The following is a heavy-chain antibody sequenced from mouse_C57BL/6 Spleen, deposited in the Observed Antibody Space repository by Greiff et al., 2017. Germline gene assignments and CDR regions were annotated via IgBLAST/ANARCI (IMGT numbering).Heavy chain of an antibody. CDR1: GYAFSSYW. CDR2: IYPGDGDT. V-gene: IGHV1-80*01. Sequence: VQLKESGAELVKPGASVKISCKASGYAFSSYWMNWVKQRPGKGLEWIGQIYPGDGDTNYNGKFKGKATLTADKSSSTAYMQRSSLTSEDSAVYFCASSYYSNYVEFSCWGQGTLVTVSA. CDR3: ASSYYSNYVEFSC. J-gene: IGHJ3*01. D-gene: IGHD2-5*01.